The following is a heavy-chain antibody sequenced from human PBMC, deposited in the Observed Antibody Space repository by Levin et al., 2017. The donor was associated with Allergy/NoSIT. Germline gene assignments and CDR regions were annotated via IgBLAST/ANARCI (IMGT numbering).Heavy chain of an antibody. Sequence: PSETLSLTCAVYGGSFSGYYWSWIRQPPGKGLEWIGEINHSGSTNYNPSLKSRVTISVDTSKNQFSLKLSSVTAADTAVYYCARGVEGSETHTTDYYYYMDVWGKGTTVTVSS. CDR1: GGSFSGYY. CDR3: ARGVEGSETHTTDYYYYMDV. CDR2: INHSGST. D-gene: IGHD1-26*01. J-gene: IGHJ6*03. V-gene: IGHV4-34*01.